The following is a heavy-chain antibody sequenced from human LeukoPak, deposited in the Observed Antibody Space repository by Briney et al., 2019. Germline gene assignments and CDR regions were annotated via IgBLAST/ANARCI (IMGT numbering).Heavy chain of an antibody. V-gene: IGHV3-23*01. Sequence: PGGSLRLSCAASGFSFSSYAMSWVRQAPGKGLEWVSAITDSGGSTYHADSVKGRFTISRDNSKNTLFLQMNSLRVEDTAVYYCAKGSSSSRPYYFDYWGQGTLATVSS. J-gene: IGHJ4*02. CDR1: GFSFSSYA. CDR3: AKGSSSSRPYYFDY. CDR2: ITDSGGST. D-gene: IGHD6-6*01.